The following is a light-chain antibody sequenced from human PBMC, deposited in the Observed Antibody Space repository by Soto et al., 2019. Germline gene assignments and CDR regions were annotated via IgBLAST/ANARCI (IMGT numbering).Light chain of an antibody. V-gene: IGKV3-11*01. Sequence: EIVLTQSPATLSLSPGERATLSCRASQSISSYLAWYQQKPGQAPRLLIYDASNRATGIPARFSGGGSGTDFTLTISSLESEDFAVYYCQQRRNWPLTFGGGTKVEIE. CDR3: QQRRNWPLT. CDR1: QSISSY. CDR2: DAS. J-gene: IGKJ4*01.